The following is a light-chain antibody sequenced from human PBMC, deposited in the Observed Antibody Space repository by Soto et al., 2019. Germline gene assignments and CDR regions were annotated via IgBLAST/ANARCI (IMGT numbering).Light chain of an antibody. Sequence: QSVLTQPRSVSGSPGKSVTISCSGTSNDIGSYNSVSWYQQHPGKAPKLIIYDVTERPSGVPARFSGSKSGNTASLTISGLQADDETDYYYCSFAGTHRHVFGTGTKVTVL. CDR3: CSFAGTHRHV. CDR2: DVT. J-gene: IGLJ1*01. CDR1: SNDIGSYNS. V-gene: IGLV2-11*01.